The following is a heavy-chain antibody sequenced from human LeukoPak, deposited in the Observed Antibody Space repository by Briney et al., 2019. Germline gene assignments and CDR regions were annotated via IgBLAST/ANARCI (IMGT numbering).Heavy chain of an antibody. D-gene: IGHD3-3*01. CDR1: GGSISSYY. J-gene: IGHJ4*02. V-gene: IGHV4-59*01. CDR3: ATQSIDFWSGYSPYYFAY. CDR2: IYYSGST. Sequence: SETLSLTCTVSGGSISSYYWSWIRQPPGKGLEGIGYIYYSGSTNYNPSLTSRVTISVDTSNNHFSLKLSSVTAADTAVYYCATQSIDFWSGYSPYYFAYWGQGTLVTVSS.